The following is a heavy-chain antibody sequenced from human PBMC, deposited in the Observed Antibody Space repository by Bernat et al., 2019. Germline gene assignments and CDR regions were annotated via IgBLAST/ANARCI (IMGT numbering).Heavy chain of an antibody. D-gene: IGHD2-2*01. CDR1: GFTFSSYA. J-gene: IGHJ6*04. Sequence: EVQLLESGGGLVQPGGSLRLSCAASGFTFSSYAMSWVRQAPGKGLEWVSGISGSGGSTYYADSVKGRFTISRDNSKNTLYLQMNSLRAEDTAVYYCASRPPIVVVPAATWGKGTTVTVSS. CDR2: ISGSGGST. CDR3: ASRPPIVVVPAAT. V-gene: IGHV3-23*01.